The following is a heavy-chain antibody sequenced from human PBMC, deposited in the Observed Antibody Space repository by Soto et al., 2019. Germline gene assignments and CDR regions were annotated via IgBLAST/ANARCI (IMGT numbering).Heavy chain of an antibody. Sequence: QVQLVQSGAEVKKPGSSVKVSCKTSGGTFSTYTLSWVRQAAGQGLEWMGRIIPVLDKANYAQKFQGRVTITVDRSTSTAYVELSSLRSDDAAIYYCARGATAGDSEGPYLGLGSLVSVSS. V-gene: IGHV1-69*02. CDR2: IIPVLDKA. CDR3: ARGATAGDSEGPY. D-gene: IGHD2-21*01. CDR1: GGTFSTYT. J-gene: IGHJ4*02.